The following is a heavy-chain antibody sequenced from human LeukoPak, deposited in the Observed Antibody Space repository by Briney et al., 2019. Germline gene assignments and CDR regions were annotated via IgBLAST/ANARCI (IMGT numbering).Heavy chain of an antibody. CDR2: IYYSGYT. D-gene: IGHD3-10*01. CDR3: ARTTMVRGTYYMDV. CDR1: GGSISSYY. J-gene: IGHJ6*03. Sequence: SETLSPTCTVSGGSISSYYWSWIRQPPGKGLEWIGCIYYSGYTNYKSSLKSRVTISVDTSKYQFSLKLSSVTAADTAVYYCARTTMVRGTYYMDVWGKGTTVTVSS. V-gene: IGHV4-59*01.